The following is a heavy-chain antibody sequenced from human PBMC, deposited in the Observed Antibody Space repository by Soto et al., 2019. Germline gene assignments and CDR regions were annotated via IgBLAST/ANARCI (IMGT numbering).Heavy chain of an antibody. Sequence: SETLSLTCTVSGGSISGYYWSWIQQPPGKGLEWIGYMYNTGSTVYNPSFKSRVTISVDTSKNQFSLKLNSVTAADTAVYYCARAYYDRSGYAVDPWGQGTLVTVSS. CDR2: MYNTGST. V-gene: IGHV4-59*01. J-gene: IGHJ5*02. CDR3: ARAYYDRSGYAVDP. D-gene: IGHD3-22*01. CDR1: GGSISGYY.